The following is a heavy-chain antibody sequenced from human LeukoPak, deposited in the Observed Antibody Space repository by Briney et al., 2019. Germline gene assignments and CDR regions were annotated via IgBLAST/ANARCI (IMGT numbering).Heavy chain of an antibody. CDR3: ASYIAVGGSHFDY. J-gene: IGHJ4*02. CDR1: GGTFSSYA. D-gene: IGHD6-19*01. V-gene: IGHV1-69*05. CDR2: IIPIFGTA. Sequence: ASVKVSCKASGGTFSSYAISWVRQAPGQGLEWMGGIIPIFGTANYAQKFQGRVTITTDGSTSTAYMELSSLLSEDTAVYYCASYIAVGGSHFDYWGQGTLVTVSS.